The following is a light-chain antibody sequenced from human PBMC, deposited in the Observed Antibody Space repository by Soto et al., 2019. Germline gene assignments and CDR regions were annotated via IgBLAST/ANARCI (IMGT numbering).Light chain of an antibody. CDR3: QHYNSLPPT. J-gene: IGKJ4*01. CDR2: GAS. Sequence: DLQMTQSPSSLSASVGDRVTITCQASQDISNYLNWYQQKPGKAPKLLIYGASNLETGVPSRFSGSGSGTDFTFTISSLQPEDFATYYCQHYNSLPPTFGGGTKVGIK. V-gene: IGKV1-33*01. CDR1: QDISNY.